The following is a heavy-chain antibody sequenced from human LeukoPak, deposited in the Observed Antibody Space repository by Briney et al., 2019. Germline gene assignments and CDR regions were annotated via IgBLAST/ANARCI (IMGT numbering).Heavy chain of an antibody. J-gene: IGHJ4*02. Sequence: KESGPTLVKPTQTLTLTCTFSGFALSTSGVGVGWIRHPPGKALEWLALIYWKGDKRYSPSLKRRPTIPKDTSKSQVVLAIANWDPVDTATYYRAHSPTPKTHRLIAAAGLFDYWGQGTLVTVSS. CDR1: GFALSTSGVG. D-gene: IGHD6-13*01. CDR2: IYWKGDK. V-gene: IGHV2-5*01. CDR3: AHSPTPKTHRLIAAAGLFDY.